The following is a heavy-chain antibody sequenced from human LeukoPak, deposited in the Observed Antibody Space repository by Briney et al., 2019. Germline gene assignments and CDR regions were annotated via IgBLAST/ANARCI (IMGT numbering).Heavy chain of an antibody. CDR3: ARAPYSSLYYFDY. Sequence: GGSLRLSCAASGFTFSDYYMTWIRQAPGKGLESVAYISGSGSVIVYADSVKGRFTISRDNAQNSLYLQMNSLTDEDTAVYYCARAPYSSLYYFDYWGQGTLVTVSS. V-gene: IGHV3-11*04. CDR1: GFTFSDYY. J-gene: IGHJ4*02. CDR2: ISGSGSVI. D-gene: IGHD6-19*01.